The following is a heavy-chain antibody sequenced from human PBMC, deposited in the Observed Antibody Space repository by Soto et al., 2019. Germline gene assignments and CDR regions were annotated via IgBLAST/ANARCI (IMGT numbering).Heavy chain of an antibody. V-gene: IGHV3-30*18. CDR1: GFDFTYYA. J-gene: IGHJ4*02. D-gene: IGHD1-26*01. CDR3: AKDEGVGGTLGLFDY. CDR2: MSSDGSKI. Sequence: QVQLVESGGGAVQPGESLRLSCVASGFDFTYYAMHWVRQAPGKGLESVAVMSSDGSKIHHTDSVKGRFTISRDNSKYTLYLQMSSLRKEDTVVYFCAKDEGVGGTLGLFDYWGQGTLVSVSS.